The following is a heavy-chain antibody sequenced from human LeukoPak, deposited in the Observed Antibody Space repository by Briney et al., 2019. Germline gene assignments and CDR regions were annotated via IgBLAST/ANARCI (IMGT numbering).Heavy chain of an antibody. V-gene: IGHV1-18*01. Sequence: ASVKVSCKASGYTFTSYGISWVRQAPGQGLEWMGWISAYNGNTNYAQKLQGRVTMTTDTSTSTAYMKLRSLRSDDTAVYYCARDLAITIFGVVYSHYYFDYWGQGTLVTVSS. D-gene: IGHD3-3*01. CDR3: ARDLAITIFGVVYSHYYFDY. J-gene: IGHJ4*02. CDR2: ISAYNGNT. CDR1: GYTFTSYG.